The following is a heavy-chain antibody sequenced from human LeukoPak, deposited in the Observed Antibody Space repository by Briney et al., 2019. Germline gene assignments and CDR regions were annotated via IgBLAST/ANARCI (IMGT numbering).Heavy chain of an antibody. CDR2: ISGSGGST. Sequence: GGSLSLSCAASGFTFSSYAMSWVRQAPGKGLEWVSAISGSGGSTYYADSVKGRFTISRDNTKNTLYLQMNSLRAEDTAGYYCAKGRIAAAETGWFDPWGQRTLVTVCS. V-gene: IGHV3-23*01. J-gene: IGHJ5*02. CDR3: AKGRIAAAETGWFDP. D-gene: IGHD6-13*01. CDR1: GFTFSSYA.